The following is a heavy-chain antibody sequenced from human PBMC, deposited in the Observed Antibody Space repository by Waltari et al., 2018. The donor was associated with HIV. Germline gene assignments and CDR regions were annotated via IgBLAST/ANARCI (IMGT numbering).Heavy chain of an antibody. D-gene: IGHD2-15*01. CDR2: INPSGKRP. V-gene: IGHV1-46*01. J-gene: IGHJ4*02. Sequence: QVQLVQSGAEVKKPGASVKVSCKAAGYTFISYYMHLVRQAPGQGLEWMGIINPSGKRPRYVPKFPGRLTMTRATSTSTVYMVLSSLRSEATAVYYCARATCSGGSCRLFDSWGKGTLVTVS. CDR1: GYTFISYY. CDR3: ARATCSGGSCRLFDS.